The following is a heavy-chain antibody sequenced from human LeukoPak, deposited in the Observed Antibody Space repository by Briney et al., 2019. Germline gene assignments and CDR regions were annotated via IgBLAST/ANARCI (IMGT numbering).Heavy chain of an antibody. CDR2: IKSDGST. CDR3: ARAPSEIGGYYPEYFRH. J-gene: IGHJ1*01. Sequence: GGSLRLSCAAAGFTFSSYWMHWVRQAPGKGLVWVSRIKSDGSTNYADSVKGRFTISRDNAKNTLSLQMNSLRAEDTGVYYCARAPSEIGGYYPEYFRHWGQGTLVTVSS. D-gene: IGHD3-22*01. V-gene: IGHV3-74*01. CDR1: GFTFSSYW.